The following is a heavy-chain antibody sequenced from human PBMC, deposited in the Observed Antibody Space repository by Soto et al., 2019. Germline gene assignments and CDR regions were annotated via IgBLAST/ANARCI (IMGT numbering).Heavy chain of an antibody. CDR3: ARAGEGYAAAGIIHYYYYYMDV. D-gene: IGHD6-13*01. CDR1: GYTFTSYG. V-gene: IGHV1-18*01. J-gene: IGHJ6*03. Sequence: VASVKVSCKASGYTFTSYGISWVRQAPGQGLEWMGWISAYNGNTNYAQKLQGRVTMTTDTSTSTAYMELRSLRSDDTAVYYCARAGEGYAAAGIIHYYYYYMDVWGKGTTVTVSS. CDR2: ISAYNGNT.